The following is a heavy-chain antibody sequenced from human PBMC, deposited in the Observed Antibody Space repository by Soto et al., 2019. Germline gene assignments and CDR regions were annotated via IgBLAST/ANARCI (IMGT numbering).Heavy chain of an antibody. D-gene: IGHD3-3*01. Sequence: GESLKISCKGSGYSFTSYWISWVRQMPGKGLEWMGIIYPGDSDTRYSPSFQGQVTISADKSISTAYLQWSSLKASDTAMYYCARQGGFMDFWSGYCSAYGPRGLNWFDPWGQGTLVTVSS. CDR1: GYSFTSYW. J-gene: IGHJ5*02. CDR3: ARQGGFMDFWSGYCSAYGPRGLNWFDP. CDR2: IYPGDSDT. V-gene: IGHV5-51*01.